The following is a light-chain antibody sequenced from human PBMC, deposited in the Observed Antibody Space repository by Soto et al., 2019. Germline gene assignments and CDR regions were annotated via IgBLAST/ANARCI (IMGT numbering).Light chain of an antibody. V-gene: IGKV3-15*01. CDR2: GAS. J-gene: IGKJ4*01. Sequence: EIVMTQSPATVSVSPGERVTLSCRASQRVSTVLAWYQQKPGQAPRLLIYGASTRATGIPARFSGSGFGTEFTLTISSLQSEDLAVYYCQQYNDWPLTFGGGTKVEIK. CDR1: QRVSTV. CDR3: QQYNDWPLT.